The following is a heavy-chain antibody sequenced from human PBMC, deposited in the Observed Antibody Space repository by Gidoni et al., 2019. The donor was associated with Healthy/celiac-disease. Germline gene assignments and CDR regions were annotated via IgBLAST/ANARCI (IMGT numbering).Heavy chain of an antibody. CDR1: GFTFSSYA. CDR2: ISYDGSNK. D-gene: IGHD1-26*01. V-gene: IGHV3-30*04. CDR3: AREGMVRASTSFDY. Sequence: QVQLLESGGGVVQPGRSLRLSCVASGFTFSSYAMHWVRQAPGKGLEWVVVISYDGSNKYYADAGKGRFTISRDNSKNTLYLQMNSLRAEDTAVYYCAREGMVRASTSFDYWGQGTLVTVSS. J-gene: IGHJ4*02.